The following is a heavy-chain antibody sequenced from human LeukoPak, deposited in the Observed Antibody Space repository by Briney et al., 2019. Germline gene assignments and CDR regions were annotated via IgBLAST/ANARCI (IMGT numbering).Heavy chain of an antibody. CDR3: ARDHWYGSSLMFDY. CDR2: IYHSGST. J-gene: IGHJ4*02. CDR1: GYSISSGYY. D-gene: IGHD6-13*01. V-gene: IGHV4-38-2*02. Sequence: SETLSLTCAVSGYSISSGYYWGLIRQPPGKGLEWIGSIYHSGSTYYNPSLKSRVTISVDTSKNQFSLKLSSVTAADTAVYYCARDHWYGSSLMFDYWGQGTLVTVS.